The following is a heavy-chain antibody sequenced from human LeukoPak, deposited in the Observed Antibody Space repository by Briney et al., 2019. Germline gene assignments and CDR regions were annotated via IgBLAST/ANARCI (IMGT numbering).Heavy chain of an antibody. CDR2: ISANKGNT. J-gene: IGHJ5*02. CDR1: GYTFTSYG. V-gene: IGHV1-18*01. CDR3: ARGYSSSDWFDP. Sequence: GASVKVSCKASGYTFTSYGITWARQAPGQGLEWMGWISANKGNTNYAQKFQGRVTMTTDTSTSTAYMELRSLRSDDTAVYYCARGYSSSDWFDPWGQGTLVTVSS. D-gene: IGHD6-6*01.